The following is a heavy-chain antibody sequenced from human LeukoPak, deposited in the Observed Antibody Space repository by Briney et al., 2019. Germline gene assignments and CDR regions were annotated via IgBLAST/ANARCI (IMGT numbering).Heavy chain of an antibody. D-gene: IGHD2-2*01. Sequence: PSETLSLTCAVYGGSFSGYYWSWIRQPPGKGLEWIGEINHSGSTNYNPSLKSRVTISVDTSKNQFSLKLSSVTAADTAVYYCASGRGYCSSTSCYDLRNWFDPWGQGTLVTVSS. CDR1: GGSFSGYY. CDR3: ASGRGYCSSTSCYDLRNWFDP. CDR2: INHSGST. J-gene: IGHJ5*02. V-gene: IGHV4-34*01.